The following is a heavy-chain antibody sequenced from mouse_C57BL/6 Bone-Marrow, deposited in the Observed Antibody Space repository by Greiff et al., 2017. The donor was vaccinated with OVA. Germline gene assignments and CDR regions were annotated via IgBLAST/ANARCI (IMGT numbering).Heavy chain of an antibody. V-gene: IGHV1-52*01. Sequence: QVHVKQSGAELVRPGSSVKLSCKASGYTFTSYWMHWVKQRPIQGLEWIGNIDPSDSETHYNQKFKDKATLTVDKSSSTAYMQLSSLTSEDSAVYYCARNYDYDGAFAYWGQGTLVTVSA. D-gene: IGHD2-4*01. CDR1: GYTFTSYW. J-gene: IGHJ3*01. CDR2: IDPSDSET. CDR3: ARNYDYDGAFAY.